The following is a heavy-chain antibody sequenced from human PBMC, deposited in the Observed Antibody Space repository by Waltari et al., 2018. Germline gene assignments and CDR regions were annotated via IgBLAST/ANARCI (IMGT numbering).Heavy chain of an antibody. CDR3: AKSRGFEY. V-gene: IGHV3-7*01. J-gene: IGHJ4*02. CDR2: INYDGSQK. Sequence: EVQLVESGGGLVQPGGSLRLPCGASGFMFSGYWMSWVRQTPGKGLEGVANINYDGSQKYYVDSVKGRFTISRDNAKNSVYLQMNSLRVEDTAVYYCAKSRGFEYWGQGTLITVSS. D-gene: IGHD2-2*01. CDR1: GFMFSGYW.